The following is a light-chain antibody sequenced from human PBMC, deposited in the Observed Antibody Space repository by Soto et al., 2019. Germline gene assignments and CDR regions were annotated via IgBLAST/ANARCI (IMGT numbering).Light chain of an antibody. CDR3: SSHTVYSTWV. Sequence: QSVLTHPASVSGSPGQSIAISCTGTSSDVGGYNYVSWYQQHPGKAPKLIIHEVSNRPSGVSDRFSGSKSGNTASLTISGLQADDEADYYCSSHTVYSTWVFGTGNKVTVL. CDR2: EVS. V-gene: IGLV2-14*01. CDR1: SSDVGGYNY. J-gene: IGLJ1*01.